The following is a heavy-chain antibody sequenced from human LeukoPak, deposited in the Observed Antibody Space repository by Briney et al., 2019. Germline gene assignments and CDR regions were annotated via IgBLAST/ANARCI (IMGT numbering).Heavy chain of an antibody. CDR3: ARGSEYSSSSGYLYYYYYCMDV. CDR1: GGSISSYY. V-gene: IGHV4-59*01. D-gene: IGHD6-6*01. Sequence: SETLSLTCTVSGGSISSYYWSWIRQPPGKGLEWIGYIYYSGSTNYNPSLKSRVTISVDTSKNQFSLKLSSVTAADTAVYYCARGSEYSSSSGYLYYYYYCMDVWGKGTTVTVSS. CDR2: IYYSGST. J-gene: IGHJ6*03.